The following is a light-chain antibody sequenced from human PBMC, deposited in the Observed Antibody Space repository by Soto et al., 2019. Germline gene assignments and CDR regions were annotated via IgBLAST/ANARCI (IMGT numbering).Light chain of an antibody. CDR1: QSFNSIY. J-gene: IGKJ1*01. Sequence: EIVLTQSPGILSLSPGERATLSCRASQSFNSIYLAWYQQKPGQAPRLLIYGASSRATGIPDRFSGSGSGTDFTLTISRLEPEDFAVYYCHQYDSWTFGQGTKVDIK. V-gene: IGKV3-20*01. CDR3: HQYDSWT. CDR2: GAS.